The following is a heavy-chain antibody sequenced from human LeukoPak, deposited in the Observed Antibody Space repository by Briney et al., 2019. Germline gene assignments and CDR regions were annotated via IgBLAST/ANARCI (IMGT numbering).Heavy chain of an antibody. V-gene: IGHV3-21*01. CDR2: ISSSSSYI. J-gene: IGHJ4*02. D-gene: IGHD3-9*01. Sequence: PGGSLRLPCAASGFTFSSYSMNWVRQAPGKGLEWVSSISSSSSYIYYADSVKGRFTISRDNAKNSLFLQMNSLRAEDTAVYYCARDLAYFGWLLPQMDYWGQGTLVTVSS. CDR1: GFTFSSYS. CDR3: ARDLAYFGWLLPQMDY.